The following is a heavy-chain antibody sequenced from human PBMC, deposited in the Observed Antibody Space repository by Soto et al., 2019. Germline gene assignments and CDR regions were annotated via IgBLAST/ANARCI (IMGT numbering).Heavy chain of an antibody. CDR2: IIPIFGTA. CDR3: ARGYYDFWSGYSNWFDP. J-gene: IGHJ5*02. Sequence: QVQLVQSGAEVKKPGSSVKVSCKASGGTFSSYAISWVRQAPGQGLEWMGGIIPIFGTANYAQKFQGRVTNTADKSTSTAYMELSSLRSEDTAVYYCARGYYDFWSGYSNWFDPWGQGTLVTVSS. V-gene: IGHV1-69*06. D-gene: IGHD3-3*01. CDR1: GGTFSSYA.